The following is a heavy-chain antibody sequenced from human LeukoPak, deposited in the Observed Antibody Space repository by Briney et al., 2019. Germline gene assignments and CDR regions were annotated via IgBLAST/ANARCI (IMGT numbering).Heavy chain of an antibody. J-gene: IGHJ6*02. CDR2: IYHSGTT. CDR1: GGFISSGGYS. CDR3: ARSMVTRPYGMDV. Sequence: SETLSLTCAVSGGFISSGGYSWSWIRQPPGKGLEWIAYIYHSGTTYYNPSLKSRVTISVDRSKNQFSLKLSSVTAADTAVYYCARSMVTRPYGMDVWGQGTTVTVSS. V-gene: IGHV4-30-2*01. D-gene: IGHD4-17*01.